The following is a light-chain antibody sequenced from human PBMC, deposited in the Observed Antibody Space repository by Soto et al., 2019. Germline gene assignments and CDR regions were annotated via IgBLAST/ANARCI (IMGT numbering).Light chain of an antibody. CDR1: NIGSKS. V-gene: IGLV3-21*02. J-gene: IGLJ1*01. CDR2: DDS. Sequence: SFELARPPSVSVSPGQTGRITCGGNNIGSKSVHWYQQKPGQAPVLVVYDDSDRPSGIPERFSGSNSGNTATLTISRVEAGDEADYYCQVWDSSSDHLYVFGTGTKVTV. CDR3: QVWDSSSDHLYV.